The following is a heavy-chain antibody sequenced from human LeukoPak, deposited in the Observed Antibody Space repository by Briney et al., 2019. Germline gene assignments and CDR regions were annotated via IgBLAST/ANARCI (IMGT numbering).Heavy chain of an antibody. CDR3: AKVGEIVLDY. J-gene: IGHJ4*02. Sequence: PGGSLRLSCAVSGITLSNYGMSWVRQTPGKGLEWVAGISDSGGRTNYADSVKGRFTISRDNPKNTLYLQMNSLRAEDTAVYYCAKVGEIVLDYWGQGTLVTVSS. CDR2: ISDSGGRT. D-gene: IGHD2-8*01. V-gene: IGHV3-23*01. CDR1: GITLSNYG.